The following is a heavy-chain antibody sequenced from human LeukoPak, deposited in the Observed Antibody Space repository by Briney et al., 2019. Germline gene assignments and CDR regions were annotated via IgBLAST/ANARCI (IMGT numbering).Heavy chain of an antibody. CDR3: ARVSGYLGYCTSGVCYGSYWYFDL. Sequence: SETLSLTCTVSGGSISSYYWSWIRQPAGKGLEWLGRIYTSGSTNYNPSLKSRVTMSVDTSKNQFSLKLSSVTAADTAVYYCARVSGYLGYCTSGVCYGSYWYFDLWGRGTLVTVSS. CDR1: GGSISSYY. J-gene: IGHJ2*01. CDR2: IYTSGST. D-gene: IGHD2-8*01. V-gene: IGHV4-4*07.